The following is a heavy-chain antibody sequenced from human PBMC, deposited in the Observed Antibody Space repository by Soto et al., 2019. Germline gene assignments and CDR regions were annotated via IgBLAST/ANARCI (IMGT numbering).Heavy chain of an antibody. D-gene: IGHD2-8*01. CDR2: IAVGSGYT. V-gene: IGHV1-58*01. J-gene: IGHJ4*02. Sequence: QMQLEQSGPEVKKPGTSVKVSCKASGFTFTSSAFPWLRQARGQRLEWIGWIAVGSGYTNYAQRFQDRVTLTRDMSTATTYMELSRLTSEDTAIYYCAADATAWQQMVPSDYWGQGTLVTVSS. CDR3: AADATAWQQMVPSDY. CDR1: GFTFTSSA.